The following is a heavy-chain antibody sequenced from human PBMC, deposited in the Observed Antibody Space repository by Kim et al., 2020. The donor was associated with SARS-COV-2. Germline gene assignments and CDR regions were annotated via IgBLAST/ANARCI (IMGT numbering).Heavy chain of an antibody. V-gene: IGHV3-53*01. J-gene: IGHJ4*02. Sequence: YYADSVKGRFTISRDNSKNTLYLQMNSLRAEDTAVYYCARVTAMVRGVIYWGQGTLVTVSS. CDR3: ARVTAMVRGVIY. D-gene: IGHD3-10*01.